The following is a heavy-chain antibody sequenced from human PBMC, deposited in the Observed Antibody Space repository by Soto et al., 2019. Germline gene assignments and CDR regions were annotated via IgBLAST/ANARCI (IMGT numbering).Heavy chain of an antibody. CDR3: ARDLKVAASNSYFYYGMDV. V-gene: IGHV3-21*01. CDR1: GFTFTNYT. D-gene: IGHD6-19*01. CDR2: ISRSSTNI. J-gene: IGHJ6*02. Sequence: PGGSLRLSCAASGFTFTNYTMNWVRQAPGKGLDWLSSISRSSTNIFYADSVKGRFTVSRDNANNVLYLQINSLSAEDTAIYYCARDLKVAASNSYFYYGMDVWGQGTTVTVSS.